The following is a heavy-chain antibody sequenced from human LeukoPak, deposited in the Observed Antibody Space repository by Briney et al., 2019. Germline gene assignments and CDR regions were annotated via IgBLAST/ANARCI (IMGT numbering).Heavy chain of an antibody. V-gene: IGHV1-18*01. D-gene: IGHD2-15*01. CDR3: ARDVVASKSGYYFYFYLDV. Sequence: ASVKVSCKSSGYTFTNYGISWVRQGPGQGLEWMGWINTYTGNTSYAQKFQGRVTMTTDTSTRTAYMELRSLRTDDTAVYYCARDVVASKSGYYFYFYLDVWGIGTTVTVSS. J-gene: IGHJ6*03. CDR2: INTYTGNT. CDR1: GYTFTNYG.